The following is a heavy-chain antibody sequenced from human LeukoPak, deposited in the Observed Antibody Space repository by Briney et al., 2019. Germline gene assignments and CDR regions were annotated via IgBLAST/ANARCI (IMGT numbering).Heavy chain of an antibody. D-gene: IGHD3-10*01. CDR2: IYYSGST. CDR1: GGSISSGDYY. CDR3: AREPITIGGYGMDV. V-gene: IGHV4-30-4*01. J-gene: IGHJ6*02. Sequence: PSQTLSLTCTVSGGSISSGDYYWSWIRQPPGKGLEWIGYIYYSGSTYYNPSLKSRVTISVDTSKNQFSLKLSSVTAADTAVYYCAREPITIGGYGMDVWGQGTTVTVSS.